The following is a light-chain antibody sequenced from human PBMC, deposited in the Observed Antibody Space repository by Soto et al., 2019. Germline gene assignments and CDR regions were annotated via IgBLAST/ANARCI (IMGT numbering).Light chain of an antibody. V-gene: IGKV1-39*01. CDR3: QQSNSPPYT. Sequence: DIAMTPSPSSLSASVGDRVTITCRASQTINNHLNWYQQKAGKAPELLIYAASNLRRGVPSRFSGSGSGTDFTLTISSLQPEDFATYHCQQSNSPPYTFGQGTKLEI. CDR2: AAS. J-gene: IGKJ2*01. CDR1: QTINNH.